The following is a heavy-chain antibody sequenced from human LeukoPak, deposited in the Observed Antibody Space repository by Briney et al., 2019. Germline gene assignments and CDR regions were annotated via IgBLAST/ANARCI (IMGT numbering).Heavy chain of an antibody. CDR3: ARGWRYSSGSGIVYSYDG. D-gene: IGHD6-19*01. Sequence: PSETLSLTCTVSGGSISSYYWSWIRQPPGKGLEWIGYIYYSGSTNYNPSLKSRVTISVDTSKNQFSLKLSSVTAADTAVYYCARGWRYSSGSGIVYSYDGWGQGILVTVSS. CDR1: GGSISSYY. J-gene: IGHJ4*02. CDR2: IYYSGST. V-gene: IGHV4-59*01.